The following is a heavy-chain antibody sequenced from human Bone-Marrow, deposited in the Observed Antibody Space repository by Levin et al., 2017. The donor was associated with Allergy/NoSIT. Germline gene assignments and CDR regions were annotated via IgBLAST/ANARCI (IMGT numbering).Heavy chain of an antibody. V-gene: IGHV3-74*01. Sequence: GGSLRLSCAASGFTFSSYWMHWVRQAPGKGLVWVSRINSDGSSTSYADSVKGRFTISRDNAKNTLYLQMNSLRAEDTAVYYCARDGGGLNIVVVPAAIGNSNYYGMDVWGQGTTVTVSS. CDR3: ARDGGGLNIVVVPAAIGNSNYYGMDV. CDR2: INSDGSST. D-gene: IGHD2-2*01. J-gene: IGHJ6*02. CDR1: GFTFSSYW.